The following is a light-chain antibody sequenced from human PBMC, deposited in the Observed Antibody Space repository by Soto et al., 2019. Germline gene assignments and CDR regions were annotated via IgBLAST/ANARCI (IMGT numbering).Light chain of an antibody. CDR2: GAS. Sequence: IVLTQSAGTLSLSPRERATLSCRASQSFSSSYLAWYQQIPGQAPRLLIYGASTRATGIPARFSGSGSGTEFTLTISSLQSEDFAVYYCQQYNNWPWTFGQGTKV. CDR1: QSFSSSY. J-gene: IGKJ1*01. CDR3: QQYNNWPWT. V-gene: IGKV3-15*01.